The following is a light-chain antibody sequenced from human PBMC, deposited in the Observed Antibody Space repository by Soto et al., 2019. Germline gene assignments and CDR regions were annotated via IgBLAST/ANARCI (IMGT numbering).Light chain of an antibody. CDR3: QQRSNWLLNT. Sequence: EIGLTQSPATLSLSPGERSTLSCRASQSVSSYLAWYQQKPGQAPRLLIYDASNRATGIPARFSGSGSGTDFTLTISSLEPEDFAVYYCQQRSNWLLNTFGQGTKLEIK. CDR1: QSVSSY. J-gene: IGKJ2*01. CDR2: DAS. V-gene: IGKV3-11*01.